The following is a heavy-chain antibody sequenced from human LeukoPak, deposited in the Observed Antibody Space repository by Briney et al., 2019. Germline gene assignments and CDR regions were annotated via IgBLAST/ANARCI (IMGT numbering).Heavy chain of an antibody. CDR1: GFTFSDYY. D-gene: IGHD3-22*01. CDR2: ITTTSTYT. CDR3: ARDRGIVRDSSGYYNDY. V-gene: IGHV3-11*05. J-gene: IGHJ4*02. Sequence: GGSLRLSCAASGFTFSDYYMSWIRQAPGKGLEWVSYITTTSTYTNYADSVKGRFTISRDNAKNSLYLQMNSLRAEDTAVYYCARDRGIVRDSSGYYNDYWGQGTLVTVSS.